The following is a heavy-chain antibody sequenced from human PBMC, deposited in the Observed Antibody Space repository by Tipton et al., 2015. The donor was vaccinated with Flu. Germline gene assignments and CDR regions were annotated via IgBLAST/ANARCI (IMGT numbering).Heavy chain of an antibody. V-gene: IGHV4-61*01. J-gene: IGHJ6*02. CDR2: IYYSGST. D-gene: IGHD6-13*01. CDR1: GGSISGDTYY. CDR3: ARDSAAHYGMDV. Sequence: TLSLTCSVSGGSISGDTYYWSWIRQPPGKGLEWIGYIYYSGSTNYNPSLKSRVTISVDTSKNQFSLKLSSVTAADTAVYYCARDSAAHYGMDVWGQGTTVTVSS.